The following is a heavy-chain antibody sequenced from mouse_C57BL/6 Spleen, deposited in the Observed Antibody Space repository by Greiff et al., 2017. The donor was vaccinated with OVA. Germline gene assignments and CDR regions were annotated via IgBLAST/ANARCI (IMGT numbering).Heavy chain of an antibody. D-gene: IGHD2-5*01. V-gene: IGHV1-15*01. CDR1: GYTFTDYE. Sequence: VKLVESGAELVRPGASVTLSCKASGYTFTDYEMHWVKQTPVHGLEWIGAIDPETGGTAYNQKFKGKAILTADTSSSTAYMELRSLTSEDSAVYYCTRLYSNWYFDVWGTGTTVTVSS. CDR2: IDPETGGT. CDR3: TRLYSNWYFDV. J-gene: IGHJ1*03.